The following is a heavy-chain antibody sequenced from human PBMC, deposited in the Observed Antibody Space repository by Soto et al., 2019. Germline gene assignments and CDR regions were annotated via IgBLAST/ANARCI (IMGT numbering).Heavy chain of an antibody. Sequence: QVQLQQWGAGLLKPAATLSLTCGVYGGSFSDSYWSWIRQPPGKGLEWIGEINHSGGTNYNPSLKSRVTISVDTSKNQFSLNLRSVTAADTAVYYCARRRSSLFRGQYYYGMDVWGQGTTVTVSS. D-gene: IGHD6-13*01. CDR2: INHSGGT. V-gene: IGHV4-34*01. J-gene: IGHJ6*02. CDR1: GGSFSDSY. CDR3: ARRRSSLFRGQYYYGMDV.